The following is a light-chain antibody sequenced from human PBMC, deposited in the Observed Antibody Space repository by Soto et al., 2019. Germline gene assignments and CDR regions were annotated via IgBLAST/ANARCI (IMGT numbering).Light chain of an antibody. CDR2: AAS. V-gene: IGKV1-39*01. CDR3: QQSYSSPPT. CDR1: QSISNH. J-gene: IGKJ1*01. Sequence: DIRMTQSPSSLSASVEDRVIITCRASQSISNHLNWYQQKPGKAPKLLIFAASSLQSGVPSRSSGSRSGPDFTLTISSLQPEDFATYYCQQSYSSPPTFGQGTKVDIK.